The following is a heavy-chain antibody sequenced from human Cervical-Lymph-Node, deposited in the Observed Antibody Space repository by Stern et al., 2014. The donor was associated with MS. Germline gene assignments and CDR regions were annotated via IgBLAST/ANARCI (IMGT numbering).Heavy chain of an antibody. CDR2: IYHSGTT. D-gene: IGHD5-12*01. CDR3: ARVNTGYNWFDY. CDR1: GASISNTNW. J-gene: IGHJ5*01. V-gene: IGHV4-4*02. Sequence: QVQLQESGPGLVKPSGTLSLICAVSGASISNTNWWGWVRQTPGMGLEWIGEIYHSGTTNFSPPLNSRSPMSLDKPKNQFSLEVKPVTAADTAIYYCARVNTGYNWFDYWGQGTLVTVSS.